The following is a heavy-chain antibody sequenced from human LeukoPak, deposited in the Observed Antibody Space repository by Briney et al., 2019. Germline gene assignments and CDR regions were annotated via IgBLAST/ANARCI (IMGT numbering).Heavy chain of an antibody. D-gene: IGHD2-2*01. Sequence: PSETLSLTCAVYGGSFSGYYWSWIRQPPGKGLEWIGEINHSGSTNYNPSLKSRVTISVDTSKNQFSLKLSSVTAADTAVYYCARGRPHHRYCSSTSCYRPGGFDYWGQGTLVTVSS. V-gene: IGHV4-34*01. CDR1: GGSFSGYY. J-gene: IGHJ4*02. CDR3: ARGRPHHRYCSSTSCYRPGGFDY. CDR2: INHSGST.